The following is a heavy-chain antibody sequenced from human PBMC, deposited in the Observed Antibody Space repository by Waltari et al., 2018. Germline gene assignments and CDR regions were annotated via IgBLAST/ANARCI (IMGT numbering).Heavy chain of an antibody. CDR3: ARFDGCSSTSCYIGRPV. CDR1: GGTFSSYA. D-gene: IGHD2-2*02. J-gene: IGHJ4*02. V-gene: IGHV1-69*01. Sequence: QVQLVQSGAEVKKPGSSVKVSCKASGGTFSSYAISWVRQAPGQGLEWMGGIIPICGTANYAQTFQGRGTLTADESTSTAYMELSSLRSEDTAVYYCARFDGCSSTSCYIGRPVWGQGTLVTVSS. CDR2: IIPICGTA.